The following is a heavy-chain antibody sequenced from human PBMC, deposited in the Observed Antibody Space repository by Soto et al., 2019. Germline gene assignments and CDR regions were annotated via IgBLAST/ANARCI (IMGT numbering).Heavy chain of an antibody. CDR2: IYYSGST. CDR1: GGYISSGGYY. V-gene: IGHV4-31*03. Sequence: QVQLQESGPGLVKPSQTLSLTCTVSGGYISSGGYYWSWIRQPQGTGLEWIGYIYYSGSTYSNPSLQSRVTISVDTSKNQFSLKLSSVTAADTAVYYCARSAAADKDIFDYWGQGTRDTVSS. J-gene: IGHJ4*02. CDR3: ARSAAADKDIFDY. D-gene: IGHD6-13*01.